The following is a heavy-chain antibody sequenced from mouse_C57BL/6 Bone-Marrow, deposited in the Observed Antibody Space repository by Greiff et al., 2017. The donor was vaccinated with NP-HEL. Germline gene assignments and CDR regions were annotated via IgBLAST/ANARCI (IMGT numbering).Heavy chain of an antibody. CDR2: ISYDGSN. V-gene: IGHV3-6*01. Sequence: EVHLVVSGPGLVKPSQSLSLTCSVTGYSITSGYYWNWIRQFPGNKLEWMGYISYDGSNNYNPSLKNRISITRDTSKNQFFLKLNSVTTEDTATYYCARDDWVWFAYWGQGTLVTVSA. J-gene: IGHJ3*01. CDR3: ARDDWVWFAY. D-gene: IGHD4-1*01. CDR1: GYSITSGYY.